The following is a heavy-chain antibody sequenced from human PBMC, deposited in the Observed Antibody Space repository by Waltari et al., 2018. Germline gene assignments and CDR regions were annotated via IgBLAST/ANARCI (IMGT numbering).Heavy chain of an antibody. J-gene: IGHJ3*02. Sequence: QVQLVESGGGVVQPGGSLRLSCAASGSTFSSYGMHCVRPAPGKGLEWVAFIRYDGSNKYYADSVKGRFTISRDNSKNTLYLQMNSLRAEDTAVYYCASRSGDYVMGAFDIWGQGTMVTVSS. CDR3: ASRSGDYVMGAFDI. CDR1: GSTFSSYG. V-gene: IGHV3-30*02. CDR2: IRYDGSNK. D-gene: IGHD4-17*01.